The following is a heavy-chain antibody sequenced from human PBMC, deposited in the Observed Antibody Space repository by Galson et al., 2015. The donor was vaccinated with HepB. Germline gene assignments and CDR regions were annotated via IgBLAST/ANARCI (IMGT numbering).Heavy chain of an antibody. CDR1: GFTFSSYE. D-gene: IGHD6-13*01. CDR2: ISSSGSTI. V-gene: IGHV3-48*03. CDR3: ARDGGSSWYSTYYYYGMDV. Sequence: SLRLSCAASGFTFSSYEMNWVRQAPGKGLEWVSYISSSGSTIYYADSVKGRFTISRDNAKNSLYLQMNSLRAEDTAVYYCARDGGSSWYSTYYYYGMDVWGQGTTVTVSS. J-gene: IGHJ6*02.